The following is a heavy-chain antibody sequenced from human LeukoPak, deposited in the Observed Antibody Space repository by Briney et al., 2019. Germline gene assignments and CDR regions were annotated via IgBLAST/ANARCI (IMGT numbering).Heavy chain of an antibody. CDR2: ISGSGGST. D-gene: IGHD6-19*01. J-gene: IGHJ1*01. CDR3: AKEGGSGIAVAGIRSEYFQH. CDR1: GFTFSSYG. Sequence: PGRSLRLSCAASGFTFSSYGMHWVRQAPGKGLEWVSAISGSGGSTYYADSVRGRFTISRDNSKNTLYLQMNSLRAEDTAVYYCAKEGGSGIAVAGIRSEYFQHWGQGTLVTVSS. V-gene: IGHV3-23*01.